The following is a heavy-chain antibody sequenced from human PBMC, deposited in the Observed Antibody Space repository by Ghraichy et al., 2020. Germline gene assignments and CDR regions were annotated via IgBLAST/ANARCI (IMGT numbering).Heavy chain of an antibody. V-gene: IGHV4-31*03. CDR1: GGSISSGGYY. Sequence: SQTLSLTCTVSGGSISSGGYYWSWIRQHPGKGLEWIGYIYYSGSTYYNPSLKSRVTISVDTSKNQFSLKLSSVTAADTAVYYCASWIGYSDYYYYGMDVWGQGTTVTVSS. J-gene: IGHJ6*02. CDR3: ASWIGYSDYYYYGMDV. CDR2: IYYSGST. D-gene: IGHD2-15*01.